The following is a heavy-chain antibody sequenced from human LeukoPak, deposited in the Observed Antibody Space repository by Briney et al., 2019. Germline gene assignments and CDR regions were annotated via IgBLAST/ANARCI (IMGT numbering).Heavy chain of an antibody. J-gene: IGHJ4*02. CDR2: IIPIFGTA. V-gene: IGHV1-69*13. Sequence: SVKVSCKASGYTFTSYGISWVRQAPGQGLEWMGGIIPIFGTANYAQKFQGRVTITADESTSTAYMELSSLRSEGTAVYYCARDSRYYYDSSGYYFDYWGQGTLVTVSS. D-gene: IGHD3-22*01. CDR1: GYTFTSYG. CDR3: ARDSRYYYDSSGYYFDY.